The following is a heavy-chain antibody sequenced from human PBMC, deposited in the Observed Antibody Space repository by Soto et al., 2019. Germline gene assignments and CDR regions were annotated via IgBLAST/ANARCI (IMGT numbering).Heavy chain of an antibody. CDR1: GGSISSGGYY. J-gene: IGHJ6*02. Sequence: SETLSLPCTVSGGSISSGGYYWSWIRQHPGKGLEWIGYIYYSGSTYYNPSLKSRVTISVDTSKNQFSLKLSSVTAADTAVYYCARDRIAVDPYYYYYGMDAWGQGTTVTVSS. CDR3: ARDRIAVDPYYYYYGMDA. V-gene: IGHV4-31*03. CDR2: IYYSGST. D-gene: IGHD2-21*01.